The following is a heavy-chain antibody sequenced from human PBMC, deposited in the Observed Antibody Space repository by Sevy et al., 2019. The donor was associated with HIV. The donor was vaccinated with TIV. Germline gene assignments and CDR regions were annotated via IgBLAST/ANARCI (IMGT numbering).Heavy chain of an antibody. CDR3: TRGYYYDSSGYSDY. J-gene: IGHJ4*02. CDR1: GFTFGDYA. CDR2: IRSKDYGGAT. D-gene: IGHD3-22*01. Sequence: GGSLRLSCTGSGFTFGDYAMSWFRQAPGMGLEWVGFIRSKDYGGATEYASSVKDRFTISRDDSKSIADLQMNSLKTEDTAVYYCTRGYYYDSSGYSDYWGQGTLVTVSS. V-gene: IGHV3-49*03.